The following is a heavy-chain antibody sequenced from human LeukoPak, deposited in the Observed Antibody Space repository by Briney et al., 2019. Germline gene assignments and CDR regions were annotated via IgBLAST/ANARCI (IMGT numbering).Heavy chain of an antibody. CDR1: GGSFSGYY. Sequence: SETLSLTCAVYGGSFSGYYWSWIRQPPGKGLEWIGEINHSGSTNYNPSLKSRVTISVDTSKNQFSLKLSSVTAADTAVYYCARGTTMTREGAFDIWGQGTMVTVSS. D-gene: IGHD4-11*01. CDR2: INHSGST. V-gene: IGHV4-34*01. J-gene: IGHJ3*02. CDR3: ARGTTMTREGAFDI.